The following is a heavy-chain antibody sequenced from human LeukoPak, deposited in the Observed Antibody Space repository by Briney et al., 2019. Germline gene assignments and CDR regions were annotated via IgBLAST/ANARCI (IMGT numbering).Heavy chain of an antibody. CDR1: GYTFTSYY. J-gene: IGHJ6*03. CDR2: INPNSGGT. CDR3: ARAVAGTMYYYYYYMDV. D-gene: IGHD1-7*01. V-gene: IGHV1-2*02. Sequence: ASVKVSCKASGYTFTSYYMHWVRQAPGQGLEWMGWINPNSGGTNYAQKFQGRVTMTRDTSISTAYMELSRLRSEDTAVYYCARAVAGTMYYYYYYMDVWGKGTTVTVSS.